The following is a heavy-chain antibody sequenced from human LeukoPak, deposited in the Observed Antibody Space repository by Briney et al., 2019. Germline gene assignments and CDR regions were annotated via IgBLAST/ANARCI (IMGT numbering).Heavy chain of an antibody. CDR3: AAKDGGGSVWTPVDY. CDR2: ISSSSSYI. D-gene: IGHD6-19*01. V-gene: IGHV3-21*04. Sequence: GGSLRLSCAASGFTFSSYSMNWVRQAPGKGLEWVSSISSSSSYIYYADSVKGRFTISRDNSKNTLYLQMNSLRAEDTALYYCAAKDGGGSVWTPVDYWGQGTLVTVSS. J-gene: IGHJ4*02. CDR1: GFTFSSYS.